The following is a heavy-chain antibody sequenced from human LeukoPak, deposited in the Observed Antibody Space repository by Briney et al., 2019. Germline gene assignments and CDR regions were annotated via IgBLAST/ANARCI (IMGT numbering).Heavy chain of an antibody. CDR1: GLTFNTYW. J-gene: IGHJ4*02. Sequence: GGSLRLSCLASGLTFNTYWTHWVRQAPGKGPVWVSRINPDGSVTWDADSVRGRFIISRDDAKNTLYLQMNSLRAEDTALYYCAREAPAYGERYFVSWGQGTLVTVSS. CDR3: AREAPAYGERYFVS. CDR2: INPDGSVT. V-gene: IGHV3-74*01. D-gene: IGHD2-21*01.